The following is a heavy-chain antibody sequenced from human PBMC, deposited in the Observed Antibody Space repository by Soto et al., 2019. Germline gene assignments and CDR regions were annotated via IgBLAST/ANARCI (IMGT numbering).Heavy chain of an antibody. J-gene: IGHJ4*02. Sequence: QVQLVESGGGVVQPGNSLRLSCAASGFTFSSYGMEWVRQAPGKGLESVAGIWYDGSKKYLADSVKGRFTISSDNSKNTLYLQMNSLRVEDTAVYYCARDRIRSDYWGQGTLVTVSS. CDR3: ARDRIRSDY. CDR2: IWYDGSKK. D-gene: IGHD3-10*01. V-gene: IGHV3-33*01. CDR1: GFTFSSYG.